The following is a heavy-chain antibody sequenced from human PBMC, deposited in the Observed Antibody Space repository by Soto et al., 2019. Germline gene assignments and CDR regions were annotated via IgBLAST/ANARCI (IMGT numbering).Heavy chain of an antibody. D-gene: IGHD5-12*01. V-gene: IGHV3-30*18. CDR2: ISYDGSNK. CDR1: GFTFSSYG. CDR3: ANLDIVATRVYYYYGMDV. Sequence: PGGSLRLSCAASGFTFSSYGMHWVRQAPVKGLEWVAVISYDGSNKYYADSVKGRFTISRDNSKNTLYLQMNSLRAEDTAVYYCANLDIVATRVYYYYGMDVWGQGTTVTVS. J-gene: IGHJ6*02.